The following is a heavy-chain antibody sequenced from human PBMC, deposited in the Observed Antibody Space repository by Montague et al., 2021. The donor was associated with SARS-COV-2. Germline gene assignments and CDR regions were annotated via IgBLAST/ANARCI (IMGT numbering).Heavy chain of an antibody. CDR1: GGSFSGYY. V-gene: IGHV4-34*01. J-gene: IGHJ4*02. D-gene: IGHD3-3*01. CDR2: INHSGST. Sequence: SETLSLTCAVCGGSFSGYYWSWIRQPPGKGLEWIGEINHSGSTXXXPSXXXRVTISVDTSKNQFSLKLSSVTAADTAVYYCARGSSFVTIFGVVITDPLFDYWGQGTLVTVSS. CDR3: ARGSSFVTIFGVVITDPLFDY.